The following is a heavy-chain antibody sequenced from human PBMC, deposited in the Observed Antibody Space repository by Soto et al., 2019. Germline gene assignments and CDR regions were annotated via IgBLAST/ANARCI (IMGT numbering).Heavy chain of an antibody. CDR1: GFTFSNAW. CDR2: IKSKTDGGTT. V-gene: IGHV3-15*01. D-gene: IGHD3-9*01. J-gene: IGHJ4*02. CDR3: TTGLDEYYDILTGYTPSPY. Sequence: PGWSLILSCAASGFTFSNAWMSWVRQAPGKGLEWVGRIKSKTDGGTTDYAAPVKGRFTISRDDSKNTLYLQMNSLKTEDTAVYYCTTGLDEYYDILTGYTPSPYWGQGTLVTVSS.